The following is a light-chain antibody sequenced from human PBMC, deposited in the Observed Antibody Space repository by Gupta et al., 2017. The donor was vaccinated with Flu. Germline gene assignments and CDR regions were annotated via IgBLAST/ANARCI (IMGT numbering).Light chain of an antibody. CDR2: AAS. CDR1: QSISRY. Sequence: PSSLSASVGDRVTITCRASQSISRYLNWYQMKPGEAPKFLIYAASSLESGVPSKFSGSGSGTDFALTISGLQPEDCATYYCQQSYSVPYTFGQGTKLEIK. V-gene: IGKV1-39*01. J-gene: IGKJ2*01. CDR3: QQSYSVPYT.